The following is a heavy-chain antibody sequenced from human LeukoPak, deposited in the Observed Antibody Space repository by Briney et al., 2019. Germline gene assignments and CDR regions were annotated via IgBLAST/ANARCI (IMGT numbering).Heavy chain of an antibody. J-gene: IGHJ4*02. Sequence: KFQGRVTITRDTSASTAYMELSSLRSEDTAVYYCARRTPYSGSYIFDYWGQGTLVTVSS. D-gene: IGHD1-26*01. CDR3: ARRTPYSGSYIFDY. V-gene: IGHV1-3*01.